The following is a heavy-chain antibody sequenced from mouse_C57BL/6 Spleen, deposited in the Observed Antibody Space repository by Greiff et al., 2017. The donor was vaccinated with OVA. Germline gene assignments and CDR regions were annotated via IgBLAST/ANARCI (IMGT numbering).Heavy chain of an antibody. Sequence: VQLQQSGAELVRPGASVKLSCTASGFNIKDDYMHWVKQRPEQGLEWIGWIDPENGDTEYASKFQGKATITADTSSNTAYLQLSSLTSEDTAVYYCTTPGYAAYWGQGTLVTVSA. V-gene: IGHV14-4*01. CDR1: GFNIKDDY. D-gene: IGHD3-2*02. CDR3: TTPGYAAY. J-gene: IGHJ3*01. CDR2: IDPENGDT.